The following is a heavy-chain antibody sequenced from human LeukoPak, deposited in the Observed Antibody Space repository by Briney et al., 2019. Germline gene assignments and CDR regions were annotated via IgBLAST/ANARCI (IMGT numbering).Heavy chain of an antibody. V-gene: IGHV3-74*01. CDR1: GFTFSSYW. J-gene: IGHJ4*02. CDR2: ISSDGDTT. Sequence: GGSLRLSCAASGFTFSSYWMHWVRQAPGKGLVWVSRISSDGDTTNYADSVKGRFTISRDNAKNTLYLQMDSLRAEDTAVYYCARVLYSWNDVVDYWGQGTLVTVSS. D-gene: IGHD1-20*01. CDR3: ARVLYSWNDVVDY.